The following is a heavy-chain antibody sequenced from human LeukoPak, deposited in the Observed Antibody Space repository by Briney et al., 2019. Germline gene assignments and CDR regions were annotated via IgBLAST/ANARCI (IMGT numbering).Heavy chain of an antibody. CDR2: MNRGGSR. V-gene: IGHV3-53*01. CDR1: GFTVTNNF. CDR3: AREGVYNSPFDS. Sequence: GGSLRLSCAASGFTVTNNFMSWVRQAPGNGLEWVSVMNRGGSRTSADYVKGRFTIPRDNSKNTLYLQMDSLRVEDTAVYYCAREGVYNSPFDSWGRGTLVTVSS. J-gene: IGHJ4*02. D-gene: IGHD1-1*01.